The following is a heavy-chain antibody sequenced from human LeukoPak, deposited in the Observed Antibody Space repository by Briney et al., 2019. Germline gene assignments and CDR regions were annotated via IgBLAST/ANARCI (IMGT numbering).Heavy chain of an antibody. CDR1: ALTFTTYY. Sequence: SLRLSCALSALTFTTYYMSWIRQAPGKGLEWVSYISRSGSTINYADSVKGRFTISRDNGKNSLYLQMNSLRAEVTAVYYCSRDPDGYSYGSYYYYYGMDVWGQGTTVTVSS. CDR2: ISRSGSTI. V-gene: IGHV3-11*01. CDR3: SRDPDGYSYGSYYYYYGMDV. J-gene: IGHJ6*02. D-gene: IGHD5-18*01.